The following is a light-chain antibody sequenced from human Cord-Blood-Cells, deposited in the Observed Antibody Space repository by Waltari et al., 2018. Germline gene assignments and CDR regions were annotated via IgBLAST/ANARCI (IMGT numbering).Light chain of an antibody. CDR3: QQSNSTPPYN. Sequence: DIQMIHSPSSLSGSVGDRVPITCRASQSISSYLNLYQQKPGKAPKRLIYPSSSLQSGVPSRFSGSGSEADFTVTISSLQPDDFTTYFCQQSNSTPPYNFSQGPKLEIK. CDR2: PSS. V-gene: IGKV1-39*01. CDR1: QSISSY. J-gene: IGKJ2*01.